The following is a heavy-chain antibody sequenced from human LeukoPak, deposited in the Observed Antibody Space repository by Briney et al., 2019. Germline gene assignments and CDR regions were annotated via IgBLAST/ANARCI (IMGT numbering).Heavy chain of an antibody. D-gene: IGHD5-24*01. CDR2: INHSGST. Sequence: SETLSLTCAVYGGSFSGYYWSWIRQPPGKGLEWIGEINHSGSTNYNPSLKSRVTISVDTSKNQFSLKLSSVTAADTAVYYCARGRRDGYNRYWYFDLWGRGTLVTVSS. V-gene: IGHV4-34*01. CDR3: ARGRRDGYNRYWYFDL. CDR1: GGSFSGYY. J-gene: IGHJ2*01.